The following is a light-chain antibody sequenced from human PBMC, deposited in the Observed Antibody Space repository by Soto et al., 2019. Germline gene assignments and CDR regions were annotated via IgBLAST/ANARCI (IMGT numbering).Light chain of an antibody. CDR2: DVS. CDR1: SSDVGGYNY. CDR3: SSYTSSSTLV. V-gene: IGLV2-14*01. J-gene: IGLJ3*02. Sequence: QSALTQPASVSGSPGQSITISCTGTSSDVGGYNYVSWYQQHPGKAPKLMIYDVSNRPSGVSNRFSGSKSGNTASQTISGLQAEDEADYYCSSYTSSSTLVFGGGIKLTVL.